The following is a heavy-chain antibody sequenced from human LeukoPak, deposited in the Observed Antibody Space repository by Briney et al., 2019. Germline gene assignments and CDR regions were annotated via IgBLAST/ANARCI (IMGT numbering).Heavy chain of an antibody. D-gene: IGHD1-1*01. CDR1: GFTSSSYA. J-gene: IGHJ5*01. V-gene: IGHV3-30*01. Sequence: GGSLRLSCAASGFTSSSYAMHWVRQAPGKGLEWVAVISYDGSNKYYADSVKGRFTISRDNSKNTLYLQMNSLRAEDTAVYYCARDSVRNQLEPFWFDSWGQGTLVTVSS. CDR2: ISYDGSNK. CDR3: ARDSVRNQLEPFWFDS.